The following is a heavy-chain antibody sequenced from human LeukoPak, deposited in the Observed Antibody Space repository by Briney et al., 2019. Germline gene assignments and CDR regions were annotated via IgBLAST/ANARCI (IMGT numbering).Heavy chain of an antibody. CDR1: GGSISGYY. D-gene: IGHD3-10*01. Sequence: SETLSLTCTVSGGSISGYYWGWIRQPPGKGLEWMGYIHYSGSADCNPSLRSRVTISVDTSKNQFSLKLSSVTAADTAVYYCARNGDQDYCDHWGQGILVTVSS. J-gene: IGHJ4*02. V-gene: IGHV4-59*01. CDR2: IHYSGSA. CDR3: ARNGDQDYCDH.